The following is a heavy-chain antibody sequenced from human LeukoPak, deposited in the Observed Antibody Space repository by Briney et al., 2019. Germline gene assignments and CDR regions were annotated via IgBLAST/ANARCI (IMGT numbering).Heavy chain of an antibody. D-gene: IGHD4-23*01. CDR1: GGTFSSYA. V-gene: IGHV1-69*13. J-gene: IGHJ4*02. CDR2: IIPIFGTA. CDR3: AREFRAHDYGGNPVLYYFDY. Sequence: ASVKVSCKASGGTFSSYAISWVRQAPGQGLEWMGGIIPIFGTANYAQKFQGRVTITADESTSIAYMELSSLRSEDTAVYYCAREFRAHDYGGNPVLYYFDYWGQGTLATVSS.